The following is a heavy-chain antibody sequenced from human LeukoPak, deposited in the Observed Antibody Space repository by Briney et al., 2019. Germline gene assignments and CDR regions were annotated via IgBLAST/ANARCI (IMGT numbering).Heavy chain of an antibody. CDR1: GFTFSSYA. CDR3: AKGDYDSSGYKDY. J-gene: IGHJ4*02. D-gene: IGHD3-22*01. CDR2: ISGSGGST. V-gene: IGHV3-23*01. Sequence: GGSLRLSCAASGFTFSSYAMSWVRQAPGKGLEWVSAISGSGGSTYYADSVKGRFTISRDNSKNTLYLQMDSLRAGDTAVYYCAKGDYDSSGYKDYWGQGTLVTVSS.